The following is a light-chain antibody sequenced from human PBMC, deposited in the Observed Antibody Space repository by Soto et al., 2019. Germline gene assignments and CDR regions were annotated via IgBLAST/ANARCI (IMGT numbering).Light chain of an antibody. V-gene: IGKV3-11*01. Sequence: EIVLTQSPATLSLSPGERATVSCRASQRVSRYLAWYQQKPGQAPRLLIYDASNMATGIPARFSGSGSRTDFALTISSLVPEDSAVSYCQQRSDSPFTFGGGIKLEIK. CDR2: DAS. CDR3: QQRSDSPFT. CDR1: QRVSRY. J-gene: IGKJ4*01.